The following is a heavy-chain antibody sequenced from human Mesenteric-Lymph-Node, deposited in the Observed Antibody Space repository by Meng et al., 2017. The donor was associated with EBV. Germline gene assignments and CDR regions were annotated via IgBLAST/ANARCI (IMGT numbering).Heavy chain of an antibody. V-gene: IGHV4-30-4*08. CDR3: ARNSDCSTTSCFVSWFDP. J-gene: IGHJ5*02. CDR2: VHYSGNT. CDR1: GGSTSRDGYS. D-gene: IGHD2-2*01. Sequence: QGRLLGSGPALGKPSESLTLTWSGPGGSTSRDGYSWGGVRLAPGKGLEWIGSVHYSGNTNYNPALKNRVTISVDTSSNQIYLSLTSVTVADTASYYCARNSDCSTTSCFVSWFDPWGPGTLVTVSS.